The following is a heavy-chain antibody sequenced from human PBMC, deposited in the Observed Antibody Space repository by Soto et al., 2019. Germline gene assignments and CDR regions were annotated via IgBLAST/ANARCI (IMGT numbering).Heavy chain of an antibody. D-gene: IGHD6-6*01. CDR1: GGSISSSIYY. J-gene: IGHJ5*02. V-gene: IGHV4-39*01. CDR3: ALVVVEYSSSSGLGWFDP. CDR2: IYYSGST. Sequence: SETLSLTCTVSGGSISSSIYYWGWIRHPPGKGLEWIGSIYYSGSTYYNPSLKSRVTISVDTSKNQLSLKLSSVTAADTAVYYCALVVVEYSSSSGLGWFDPWGQGTLVTVSS.